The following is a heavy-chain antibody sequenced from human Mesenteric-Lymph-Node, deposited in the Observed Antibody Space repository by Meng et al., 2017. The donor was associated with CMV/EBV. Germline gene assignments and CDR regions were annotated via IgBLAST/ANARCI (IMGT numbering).Heavy chain of an antibody. V-gene: IGHV3-30-3*01. Sequence: GESLKISCAASGFTFSSYAMHWVRQAPGKGLEWVAVISYDGSNKYYADSVKGRFTISRDNSKNTLYLQMNSLRAEDTAVYYCARTRGRGGGAFDIWGQGTMVTVSS. CDR3: ARTRGRGGGAFDI. CDR1: GFTFSSYA. D-gene: IGHD2-15*01. CDR2: ISYDGSNK. J-gene: IGHJ3*02.